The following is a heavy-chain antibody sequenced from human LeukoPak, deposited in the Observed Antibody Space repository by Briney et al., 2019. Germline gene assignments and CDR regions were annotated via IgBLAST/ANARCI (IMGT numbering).Heavy chain of an antibody. Sequence: SETLSLTCTVSGGSISSYYWCWIRQPPGKGLEWIGYSYYSGSTNYNPSLNSRVTISVDTSKNQFSLKLSSVTAADTAVYYCARSNRYYYDSSGVPDAFDIWGQGTMVTVSS. J-gene: IGHJ3*02. CDR1: GGSISSYY. D-gene: IGHD3-22*01. CDR2: SYYSGST. V-gene: IGHV4-59*01. CDR3: ARSNRYYYDSSGVPDAFDI.